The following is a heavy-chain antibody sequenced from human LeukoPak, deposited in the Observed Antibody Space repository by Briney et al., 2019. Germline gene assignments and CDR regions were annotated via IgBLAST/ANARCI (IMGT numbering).Heavy chain of an antibody. D-gene: IGHD5-18*01. CDR1: GFSFSNYW. CDR2: INSDGSTT. Sequence: PGGSLRLSCVVSGFSFSNYWMHWVRQAPGKGLVWVSRINSDGSTTSYAASVKGRFTISRDNAKNTLYLQMNSLRAEDTAVYYCARSNSYGYPVDYWGQGTLVTVSS. V-gene: IGHV3-74*01. J-gene: IGHJ4*02. CDR3: ARSNSYGYPVDY.